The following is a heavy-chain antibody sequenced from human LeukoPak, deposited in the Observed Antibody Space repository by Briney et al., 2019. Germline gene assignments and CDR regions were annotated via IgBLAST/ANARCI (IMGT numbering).Heavy chain of an antibody. CDR2: TYYRSKWYN. V-gene: IGHV6-1*01. Sequence: SETLSFTCAVSGDSVSSNSAAWHSIRQSPSRVLEWLRRTYYRSKWYNDYAVSVKSRITINPATSKNQVSLQLNSVTPEDTAVYDCARDYLVRGVNFCYFVYWGQGTLVTVSS. CDR1: GDSVSSNSAA. J-gene: IGHJ4*03. CDR3: ARDYLVRGVNFCYFVY. D-gene: IGHD3-10*01.